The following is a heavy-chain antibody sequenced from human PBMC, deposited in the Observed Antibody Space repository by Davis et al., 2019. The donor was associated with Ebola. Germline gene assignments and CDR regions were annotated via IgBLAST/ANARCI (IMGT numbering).Heavy chain of an antibody. D-gene: IGHD6-19*01. CDR2: IKGDGSEK. Sequence: GESLKISCAASGLTFTNYWMDWVRQAPGKGLEWVANIKGDGSEKNYVDSVKGRFTISRDNAKNSLYLQMNSLRAEDTAVYYCARDRTVAGTLYYYYGMDVWGQGTTVTVSS. V-gene: IGHV3-7*01. CDR3: ARDRTVAGTLYYYYGMDV. CDR1: GLTFTNYW. J-gene: IGHJ6*02.